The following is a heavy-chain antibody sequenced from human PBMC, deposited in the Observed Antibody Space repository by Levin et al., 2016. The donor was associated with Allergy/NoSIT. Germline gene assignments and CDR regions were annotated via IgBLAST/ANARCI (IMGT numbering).Heavy chain of an antibody. D-gene: IGHD3-22*01. CDR2: INSDGSST. V-gene: IGHV3-74*01. CDR3: TRMYDGDSSGYSGGY. J-gene: IGHJ4*02. Sequence: VRQAPGKGLEWVSRINSDGSSTRYADSVRGRFTISRDNAKNTLYLQMNSLGAEDTAVYYCTRMYDGDSSGYSGGYWGQGTQVTVSS.